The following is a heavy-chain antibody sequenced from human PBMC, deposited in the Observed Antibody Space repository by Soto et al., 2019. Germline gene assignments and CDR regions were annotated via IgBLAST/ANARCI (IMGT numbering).Heavy chain of an antibody. V-gene: IGHV4-31*03. J-gene: IGHJ6*02. CDR3: AREGVRWRDHAGIDV. CDR1: GGSISSPNVY. Sequence: PALTGTVCGGSISSPNVYWSWSRQHPGKGLEWIGHIYYNGTTYYNPTLKSRVSISVDTSKNQFSLKLSSVTAADTAVYYCAREGVRWRDHAGIDVWGPGPTVT. D-gene: IGHD4-17*01. CDR2: IYYNGTT.